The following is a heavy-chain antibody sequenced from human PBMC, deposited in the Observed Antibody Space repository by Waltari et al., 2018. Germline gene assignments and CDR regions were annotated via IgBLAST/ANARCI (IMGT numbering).Heavy chain of an antibody. V-gene: IGHV1-2*02. CDR3: ARGGSYIEYLQH. Sequence: QVQLVQSGAEVKKPGASVKVSCKTSGYTFTGYYMHWVRQAPGQGLEWMGWINPNSGGTNYAQKFQGRVTLTRDTSISTVYMELSRLRSDDTAIYYWARGGSYIEYLQHWGQGTLVTVSS. D-gene: IGHD1-26*01. J-gene: IGHJ1*01. CDR2: INPNSGGT. CDR1: GYTFTGYY.